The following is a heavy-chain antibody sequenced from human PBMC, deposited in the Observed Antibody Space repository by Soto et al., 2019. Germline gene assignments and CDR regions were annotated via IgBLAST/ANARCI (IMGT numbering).Heavy chain of an antibody. D-gene: IGHD5-12*01. V-gene: IGHV3-7*01. Sequence: EVQLVESGGGLVQPGGSLRLSCAASGFTFSSYWMSWVRQAPGKGLEWVDNIKQDGSEKYYVDSVKGRFTISRDNAKNSLYLQMNSLRAEDTAVYYCARDYGGGYDYGWYFDLWGRGTLVTVSS. CDR1: GFTFSSYW. CDR3: ARDYGGGYDYGWYFDL. CDR2: IKQDGSEK. J-gene: IGHJ2*01.